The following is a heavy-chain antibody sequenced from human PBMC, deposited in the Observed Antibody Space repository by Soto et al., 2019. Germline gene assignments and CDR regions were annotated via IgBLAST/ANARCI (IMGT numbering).Heavy chain of an antibody. J-gene: IGHJ4*02. D-gene: IGHD2-15*01. CDR2: IYYSGST. V-gene: IGHV4-59*01. CDR1: GGSISRYY. Sequence: PSETLSLTCTVSGGSISRYYWSWIRQPPGRGLEWIGYIYYSGSTNYNPSLKSRVTISLDTSKNQFSLKLSSVTAADTAVYYCAGLSAAATFFDYWGQGTLVTVS. CDR3: AGLSAAATFFDY.